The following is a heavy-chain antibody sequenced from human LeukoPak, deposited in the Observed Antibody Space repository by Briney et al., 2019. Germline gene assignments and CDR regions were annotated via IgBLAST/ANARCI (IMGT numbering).Heavy chain of an antibody. Sequence: SETLSLTCTVSGVXISTSTHYWAWIRQPPGKGLEWVGSMFYRGSTYYNASLKSRVTLSVDTSRNQFSLKLSSVTPSDTAMYYCVRQGGWGGAASLIEFWGQGTLVTVSS. CDR1: GVXISTSTHY. CDR2: MFYRGST. CDR3: VRQGGWGGAASLIEF. J-gene: IGHJ4*02. D-gene: IGHD2-15*01. V-gene: IGHV4-39*01.